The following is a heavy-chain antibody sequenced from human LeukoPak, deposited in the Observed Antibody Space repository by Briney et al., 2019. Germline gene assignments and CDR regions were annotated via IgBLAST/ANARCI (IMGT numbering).Heavy chain of an antibody. CDR3: ARGSNYYDSSGYYYPDAFDI. D-gene: IGHD3-22*01. CDR2: ISYDGSNK. Sequence: PGGSLRLSCAASGFTFSGYAMHWVRQAPGKGLEWVAVISYDGSNKYYADSVKGRFTISRDNSKNTLYLQMNSLRAEDTAVYYCARGSNYYDSSGYYYPDAFDIWGQGTMVTVSS. CDR1: GFTFSGYA. J-gene: IGHJ3*02. V-gene: IGHV3-30*04.